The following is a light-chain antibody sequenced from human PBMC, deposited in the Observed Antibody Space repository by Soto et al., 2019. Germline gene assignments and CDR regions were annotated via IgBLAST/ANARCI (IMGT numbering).Light chain of an antibody. J-gene: IGKJ3*01. CDR3: QQYDTYST. CDR2: KAS. Sequence: DIQMTQSPSTLSASVGDRVTITCRASQSISTWLAWYQQKPGKAPKLLIYKASSLKSGVPSRFSSSGSGTEFTLTISSLQPDDFATYYCQQYDTYSTFGPGTKVAIK. CDR1: QSISTW. V-gene: IGKV1-5*03.